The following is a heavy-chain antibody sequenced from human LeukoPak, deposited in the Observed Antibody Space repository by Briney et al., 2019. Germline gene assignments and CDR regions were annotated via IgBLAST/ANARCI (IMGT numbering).Heavy chain of an antibody. J-gene: IGHJ5*02. D-gene: IGHD3-3*01. V-gene: IGHV2-26*01. CDR1: GFALSNARMG. Sequence: KESGPTLLNPTETLTLTCNVSGFALSNARMGVSWIRQPPGKALEWLAHIFSNDEKSYSTALKSRLTISKDTSNSQVVLTMTNMDPVDTATYYCARVLTIFGVAPWFDPWGQGTLVTVSS. CDR2: IFSNDEK. CDR3: ARVLTIFGVAPWFDP.